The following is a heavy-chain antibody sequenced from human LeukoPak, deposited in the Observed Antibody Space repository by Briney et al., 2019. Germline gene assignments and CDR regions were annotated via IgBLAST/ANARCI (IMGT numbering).Heavy chain of an antibody. Sequence: PSGTLSLTCAVSGGSISSNNWWNWVRQPPGKGLEWIGEIYHSGSTNYNPSLSSRVTISVDKSKNQLSLKLSSVTAADTAVYYCARVNLLGYCTNGVCPGGGLPFDYWGQGTLVTVSS. CDR3: ARVNLLGYCTNGVCPGGGLPFDY. CDR1: GGSISSNNW. J-gene: IGHJ4*02. CDR2: IYHSGST. D-gene: IGHD2-8*01. V-gene: IGHV4-4*02.